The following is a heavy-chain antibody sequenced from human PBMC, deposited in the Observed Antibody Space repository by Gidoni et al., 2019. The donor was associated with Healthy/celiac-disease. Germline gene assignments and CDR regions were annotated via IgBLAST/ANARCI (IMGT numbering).Heavy chain of an antibody. Sequence: QVQLQESGTGLVKPSETLSLTCTVSGYSISSGYYWGWIRQPPGKGLEWIGNIYHSGSTYYTPSLKSRVTISVDTSKNQFSLKLSSVTAADTAVYYCARDKRGDTYGYRYGMDVWGQGTTVTVSS. V-gene: IGHV4-38-2*02. CDR2: IYHSGST. D-gene: IGHD5-18*01. J-gene: IGHJ6*02. CDR1: GYSISSGYY. CDR3: ARDKRGDTYGYRYGMDV.